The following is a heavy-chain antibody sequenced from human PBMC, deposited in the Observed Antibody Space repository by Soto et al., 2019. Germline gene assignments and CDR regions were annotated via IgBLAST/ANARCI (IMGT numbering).Heavy chain of an antibody. CDR3: ARHRFNYYDDTVYYYFDY. D-gene: IGHD3-22*01. CDR2: ISGHNGNT. CDR1: GYSFTSHG. J-gene: IGHJ4*02. Sequence: ASVKVSCKASGYSFTSHGISWVRQAPGQGPEWMGWISGHNGNTNHLQSLQGRVTMTTDTSRNTAYMELRSLRSDDTAVYYCARHRFNYYDDTVYYYFDYWGQGTLVTVSS. V-gene: IGHV1-18*04.